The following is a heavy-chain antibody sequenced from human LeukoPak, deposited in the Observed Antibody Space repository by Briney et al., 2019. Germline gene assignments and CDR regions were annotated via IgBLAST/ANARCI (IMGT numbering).Heavy chain of an antibody. Sequence: GGSLRLSCAASGFSFTTYAMGWVRQAPGKGLGWVSVINDRGDSTYYADSVKGRFPISRDSSQNTLYLQMNSLRGEDTAVYYGAKGPWLAYPYYFDYWGQGTLVTVSS. J-gene: IGHJ4*02. CDR2: INDRGDST. V-gene: IGHV3-23*01. CDR1: GFSFTTYA. CDR3: AKGPWLAYPYYFDY. D-gene: IGHD6-19*01.